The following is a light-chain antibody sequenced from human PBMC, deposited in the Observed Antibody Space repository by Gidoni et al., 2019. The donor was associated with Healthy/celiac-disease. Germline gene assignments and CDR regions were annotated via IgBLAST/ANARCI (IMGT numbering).Light chain of an antibody. V-gene: IGKV2-30*01. CDR1: QSLVYSDGNTY. Sequence: DVVMTQSPLSLPVTLGQPDSISCRSSQSLVYSDGNTYLNWFQQRQGQSPRRLIYKVSNRDSGVPDRFSGSGSGTDFTLKISRVEAEDVGVYYCMQGTHWPPTTFGQGTKVEIK. CDR2: KVS. CDR3: MQGTHWPPTT. J-gene: IGKJ1*01.